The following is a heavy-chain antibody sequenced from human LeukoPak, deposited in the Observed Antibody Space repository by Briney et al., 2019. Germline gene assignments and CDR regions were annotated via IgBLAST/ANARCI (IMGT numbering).Heavy chain of an antibody. J-gene: IGHJ6*02. CDR1: GFTFSSFW. CDR3: ARDAVDTANAV. V-gene: IGHV3-7*01. Sequence: GGSLRLSCAASGFTFSSFWMTWVRQAPGKGLEWVANIKEDGSQKYYVDSVKGRFTISRDNAKNTLYLQMNSLRAEDTAVYYCARDAVDTANAVWGQGTTVTVSS. D-gene: IGHD5-18*01. CDR2: IKEDGSQK.